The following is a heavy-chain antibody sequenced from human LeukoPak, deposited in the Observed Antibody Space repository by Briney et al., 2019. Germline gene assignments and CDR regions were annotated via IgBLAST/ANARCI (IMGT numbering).Heavy chain of an antibody. V-gene: IGHV1-58*01. CDR3: ARAAMNLDGYNWWYFDY. Sequence: ASVKVSCKASGFTFTSSAVQWVRQARGQRLEWIGWIVVGSGNTNYAQKFQERVTITRDMSTSTAYMELSRLRSDDTAVYYCARAAMNLDGYNWWYFDYWGQGTLVTVSS. D-gene: IGHD5-24*01. CDR1: GFTFTSSA. J-gene: IGHJ4*02. CDR2: IVVGSGNT.